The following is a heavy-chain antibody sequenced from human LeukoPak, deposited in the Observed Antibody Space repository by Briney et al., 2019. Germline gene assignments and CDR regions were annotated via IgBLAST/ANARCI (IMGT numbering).Heavy chain of an antibody. CDR2: ISSSSSYI. J-gene: IGHJ4*02. D-gene: IGHD1-1*01. CDR1: GFTFSSYS. V-gene: IGHV3-21*01. CDR3: ARATPTGDFDY. Sequence: GGSLRLSCAASGFTFSSYSMNWVRQAPGKGLEWVSSISSSSSYIYYADSVKGRFTISRDNAKNSLYLQMNGLRAEDTAVYYCARATPTGDFDYWGQGTLVTVSS.